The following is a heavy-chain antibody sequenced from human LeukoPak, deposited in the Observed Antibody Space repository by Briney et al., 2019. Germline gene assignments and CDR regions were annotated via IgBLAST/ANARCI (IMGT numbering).Heavy chain of an antibody. J-gene: IGHJ6*02. CDR3: ARDVVDHYYYGMDV. V-gene: IGHV3-66*01. CDR2: IYSGGST. Sequence: GGSLRLSCAASGFTVSSNYMSWVRQAPGKGLEWVSVIYSGGSTYYADSVKGRFTISRDNSKNTLYLQMNSLRAEDTAVYYCARDVVDHYYYGMDVWGQGTTVTVSS. CDR1: GFTVSSNY. D-gene: IGHD3-16*02.